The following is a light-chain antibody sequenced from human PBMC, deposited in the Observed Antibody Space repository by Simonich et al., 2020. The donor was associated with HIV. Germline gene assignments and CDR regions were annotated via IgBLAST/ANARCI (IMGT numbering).Light chain of an antibody. CDR1: QSVSSN. J-gene: IGKJ1*01. CDR3: QQYNNWPPWT. CDR2: GAS. Sequence: EIVMTQSPATLSVSPGERATLSCRASQSVSSNLAWYQQNPGQAPRLLIYGASTRANGIPARFSGSGSGTEFTLTISSLQSEDFAVYYCQQYNNWPPWTFGQGTKVEIK. V-gene: IGKV3-15*01.